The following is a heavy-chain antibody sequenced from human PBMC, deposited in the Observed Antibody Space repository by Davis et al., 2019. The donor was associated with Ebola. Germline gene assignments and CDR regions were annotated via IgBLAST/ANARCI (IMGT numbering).Heavy chain of an antibody. CDR2: VHGGNGNT. V-gene: IGHV1-3*01. Sequence: ASVKVSCKASGYTFTSYPMHWVRQAPGQRLEWMGWVHGGNGNTKYSQRFQGRVTITTDTSASTAYLDLTSLRSDDTAVFYCARASFGYNSGWYADYWGPGSLVTVSS. CDR1: GYTFTSYP. CDR3: ARASFGYNSGWYADY. D-gene: IGHD6-19*01. J-gene: IGHJ4*02.